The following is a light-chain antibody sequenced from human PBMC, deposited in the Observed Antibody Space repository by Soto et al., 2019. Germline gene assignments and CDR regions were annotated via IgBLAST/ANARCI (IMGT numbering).Light chain of an antibody. Sequence: SVLTQPPSASGTPGQRVTISCSGGSSNIGTNAVNWYQQLPGTAPKLLIYNNNQRPSGVPDRFSGSKSGTSASLAISGLQSEEEADYYCAAWDDSLNGYVFGTGTNVTVL. J-gene: IGLJ1*01. CDR3: AAWDDSLNGYV. V-gene: IGLV1-44*01. CDR2: NNN. CDR1: SSNIGTNA.